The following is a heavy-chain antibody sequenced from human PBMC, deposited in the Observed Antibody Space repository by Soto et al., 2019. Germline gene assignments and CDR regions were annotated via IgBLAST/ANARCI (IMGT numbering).Heavy chain of an antibody. CDR3: ASSFRGYSYAPYYYYGMDV. CDR1: GGTFSSYA. CDR2: IIPILGIA. D-gene: IGHD5-18*01. V-gene: IGHV1-69*04. J-gene: IGHJ6*02. Sequence: ASVKVSCKASGGTFSSYAISWVRQAPGQGLEWMGRIIPILGIANYAQKFQGRVTITADKSTSTAYMELSSLRSEDTAVYYCASSFRGYSYAPYYYYGMDVWGQGTTVTVSS.